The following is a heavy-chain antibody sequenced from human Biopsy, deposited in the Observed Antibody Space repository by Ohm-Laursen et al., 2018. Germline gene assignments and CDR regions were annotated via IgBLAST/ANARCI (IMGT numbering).Heavy chain of an antibody. CDR2: IYNSGST. Sequence: TLSLTWPASGGSMSSYYWTWIRQPPGKGLEWIGYIYNSGSTNYNPSLKSRVTISVAVDTSKSQFSLRLSSVTAADTAMYYCARGEAGVYDALDIWGQGTMVIVSS. J-gene: IGHJ3*02. CDR3: ARGEAGVYDALDI. V-gene: IGHV4-59*01. CDR1: GGSMSSYY. D-gene: IGHD5/OR15-5a*01.